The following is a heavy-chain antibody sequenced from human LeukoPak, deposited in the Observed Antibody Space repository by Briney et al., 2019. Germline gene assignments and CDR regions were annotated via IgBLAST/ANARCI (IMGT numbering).Heavy chain of an antibody. J-gene: IGHJ4*02. D-gene: IGHD4-17*01. CDR2: FDPEDGET. V-gene: IGHV1-24*01. Sequence: ASVKVSCKVSGYTLTELSMHWVRQAPGKGLEWMGGFDPEDGETIYAQKFQGRVTMTEDTSTDTAYMELSSLRSEDTAVYYCARGARSRVTTEFYFDYWGQGTLVTVSS. CDR3: ARGARSRVTTEFYFDY. CDR1: GYTLTELS.